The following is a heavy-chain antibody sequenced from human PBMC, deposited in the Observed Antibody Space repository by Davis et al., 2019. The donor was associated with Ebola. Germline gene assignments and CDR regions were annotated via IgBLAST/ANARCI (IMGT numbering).Heavy chain of an antibody. D-gene: IGHD6-6*01. CDR1: GFTFSSYE. Sequence: PGGSLRLSCAASGFTFSSYEMSWVRQAPGEGLEWVSGVIGSGTDTYYAESVKGRFSISRDNSKNTLYLQMNSLRDEDTGIYYCVKRTSGSSGWDYWGQGTLVTVSS. V-gene: IGHV3-23*01. CDR2: VIGSGTDT. CDR3: VKRTSGSSGWDY. J-gene: IGHJ4*02.